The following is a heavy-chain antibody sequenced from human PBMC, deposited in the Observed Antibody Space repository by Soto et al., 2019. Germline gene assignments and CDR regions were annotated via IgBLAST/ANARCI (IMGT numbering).Heavy chain of an antibody. CDR1: GGSISSYY. D-gene: IGHD3-16*01. J-gene: IGHJ5*02. Sequence: PSETLSLTCTVSGGSISSYYWSWIRQPPGKGLEWIGYIYYSGSTNYNPSLKCRVTISVDTSKNQFSLKLSSVTAADTAVYYCARFDNWFDPWGQGTLVTVSS. V-gene: IGHV4-59*01. CDR3: ARFDNWFDP. CDR2: IYYSGST.